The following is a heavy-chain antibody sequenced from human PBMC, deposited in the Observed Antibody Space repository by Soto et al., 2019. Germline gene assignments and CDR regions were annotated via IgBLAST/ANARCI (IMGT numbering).Heavy chain of an antibody. V-gene: IGHV1-18*04. Sequence: ASVKVSCKASGYTFTSYYIHCVRQAPGQGLEWMGWISANNGNTNYAQKLQGRLTMTTDTSTSTAYMELRSLRSDDTAVYYCARDRDSNFFYYYYGMDVWGQGTTVTVSS. CDR3: ARDRDSNFFYYYYGMDV. J-gene: IGHJ6*02. CDR2: ISANNGNT. D-gene: IGHD4-4*01. CDR1: GYTFTSYY.